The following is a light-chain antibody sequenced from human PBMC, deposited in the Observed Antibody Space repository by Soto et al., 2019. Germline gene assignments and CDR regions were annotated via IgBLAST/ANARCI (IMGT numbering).Light chain of an antibody. Sequence: QSALTQPPSASGSPGQSLTISCTGTSGDVGGHDWVSWYQLHPGKAPKLIIYEVTQRPSGVPDRFSGSKSGTTASLTVSGLQPEDEAEYYCCSYAGITAVFGTGTKVTVL. J-gene: IGLJ1*01. V-gene: IGLV2-8*01. CDR1: SGDVGGHDW. CDR2: EVT. CDR3: CSYAGITAV.